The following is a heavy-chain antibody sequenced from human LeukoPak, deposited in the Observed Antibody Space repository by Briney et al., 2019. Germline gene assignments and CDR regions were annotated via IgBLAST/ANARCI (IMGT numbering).Heavy chain of an antibody. CDR3: AREFGLRYFDWLLWGAFDI. J-gene: IGHJ3*02. CDR1: GFTFSDYY. V-gene: IGHV3-11*06. Sequence: GGSLRLSCAASGFTFSDYYMSWIRQAPGKGLEWVSYISISSSYTNYADSVKGRFTISRDNAKNSLYLQMNSLRAEDTAVYYCAREFGLRYFDWLLWGAFDIWGQGTMVTVSS. D-gene: IGHD3-9*01. CDR2: ISISSSYT.